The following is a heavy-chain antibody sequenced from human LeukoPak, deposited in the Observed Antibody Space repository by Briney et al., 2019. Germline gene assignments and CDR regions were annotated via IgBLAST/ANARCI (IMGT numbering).Heavy chain of an antibody. CDR2: INAGNGNT. Sequence: GASVKVSCKASGYTFTSYAMHWVRQAPGQRLEWMGWINAGNGNTKYSQKFQGRVTITTDTSTSTAYMELRSLRSDDTAVYYCAVTALTLPFDYWGQGTLVTVSS. D-gene: IGHD2-21*02. CDR3: AVTALTLPFDY. CDR1: GYTFTSYA. V-gene: IGHV1-3*01. J-gene: IGHJ4*02.